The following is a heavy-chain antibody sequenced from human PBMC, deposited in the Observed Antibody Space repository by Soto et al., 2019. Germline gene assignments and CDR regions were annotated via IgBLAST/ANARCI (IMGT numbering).Heavy chain of an antibody. D-gene: IGHD3-16*02. CDR2: MSGSSSTT. V-gene: IGHV3-23*01. CDR1: GITFSNYA. Sequence: EVRLLESGGVLVQPGGSLIRDCATSGITFSNYAMSWVGQAPVGALEWVSSMSGSSSTTYYADSVKGRFTISRDRSKNTLYLRVSSLRAEDTSPYYCAKNQVRQITRVIEGWGQGTLVTVSS. CDR3: AKNQVRQITRVIEG. J-gene: IGHJ4*02.